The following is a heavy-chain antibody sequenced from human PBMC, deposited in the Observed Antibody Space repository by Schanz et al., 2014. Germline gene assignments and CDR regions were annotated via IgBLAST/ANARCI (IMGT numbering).Heavy chain of an antibody. CDR2: IKQDGSEK. V-gene: IGHV3-7*04. D-gene: IGHD3-10*01. CDR3: ARDNYYGSGGCAY. CDR1: GFTFSKYC. Sequence: EVQLVESGGGLVQPGGSLRLSCGGSGFTFSKYCMSWVRQAPGKGLEWVANIKQDGSEKYYVDAVKGRFTISRDNAKNSMYLHMKSLRGEDTAVYYCARDNYYGSGGCAYWGQGTLVTVSS. J-gene: IGHJ4*02.